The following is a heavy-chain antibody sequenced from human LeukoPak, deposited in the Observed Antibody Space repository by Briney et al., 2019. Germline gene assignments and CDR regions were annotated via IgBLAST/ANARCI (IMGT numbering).Heavy chain of an antibody. V-gene: IGHV3-23*01. J-gene: IGHJ4*02. CDR2: ISGSGGST. D-gene: IGHD3-10*01. Sequence: GGSLRLSCAASGFTFSSYAMSWVRQAPGKGLEWVSAISGSGGSTYYADSVKGRFTISRDNSKNTLYLQMNSLRAEDTAVYYCAITMVRGVIIGGKPDFDYWGQGTLVTVSS. CDR1: GFTFSSYA. CDR3: AITMVRGVIIGGKPDFDY.